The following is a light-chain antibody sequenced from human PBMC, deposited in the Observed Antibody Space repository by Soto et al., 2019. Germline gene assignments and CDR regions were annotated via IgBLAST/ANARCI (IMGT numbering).Light chain of an antibody. CDR2: TAS. CDR3: QQSYSTPPT. V-gene: IGKV1-39*01. CDR1: QSISSY. J-gene: IGKJ1*01. Sequence: DIQMTQSPSSLSASVGDRVTITCRASQSISSYLNWYRQTPGKAPELLSYTASTLQSGVPSRFSGSGSGTDFTLTISSLQPEDFATYYCQQSYSTPPTFGQRTKVDIK.